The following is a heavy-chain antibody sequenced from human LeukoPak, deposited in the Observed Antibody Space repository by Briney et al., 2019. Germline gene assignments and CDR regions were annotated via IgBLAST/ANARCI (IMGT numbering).Heavy chain of an antibody. CDR3: AGGTGVFDY. Sequence: SQTLSLTCAISGDSVSSNSAAWNWFRQFPSRGLEWLGRTYYRSKWYNDYAVSVKSRITINPDTSKNQISLQLNSVTPEDTAVYYCAGGTGVFDYWGQGTLVTVSS. J-gene: IGHJ4*02. CDR1: GDSVSSNSAA. V-gene: IGHV6-1*01. CDR2: TYYRSKWYN. D-gene: IGHD7-27*01.